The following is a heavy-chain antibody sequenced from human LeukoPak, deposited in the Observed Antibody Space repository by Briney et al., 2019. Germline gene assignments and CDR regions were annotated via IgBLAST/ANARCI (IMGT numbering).Heavy chain of an antibody. CDR1: GFTVSSNY. V-gene: IGHV3-53*01. Sequence: PGGSLRLSCAASGFTVSSNYMSWVRQAPGKGLEWVSVIYSGGSTYYADSVKGRFTISRDNAKNSLYLQMNSLRAEDTAVYYCARDHDDILTGYYQDYWGQGTLVTVSS. CDR2: IYSGGST. D-gene: IGHD3-9*01. J-gene: IGHJ4*02. CDR3: ARDHDDILTGYYQDY.